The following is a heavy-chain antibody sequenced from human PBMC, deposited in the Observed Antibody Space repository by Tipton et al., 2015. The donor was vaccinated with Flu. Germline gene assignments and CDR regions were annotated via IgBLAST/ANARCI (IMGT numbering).Heavy chain of an antibody. V-gene: IGHV4-61*02. D-gene: IGHD4-11*01. J-gene: IGHJ5*02. CDR1: GGSISRGHYY. Sequence: LSLTCTVSGGSISRGHYYWSWIRQPAGKGLEWIGTVSRTGSTIYNPSLKSRVTISIDTSKNQFSLNMKSVTAADMAVYYCARRDYSNYVSDPKSWFDPWGQGTLVAVSS. CDR2: VSRTGST. CDR3: ARRDYSNYVSDPKSWFDP.